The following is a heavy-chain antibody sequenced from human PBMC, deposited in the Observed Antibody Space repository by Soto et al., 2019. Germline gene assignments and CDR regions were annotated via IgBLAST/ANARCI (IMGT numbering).Heavy chain of an antibody. CDR2: IYYSGST. Sequence: SETLSLTCTVSGGSISSSSYYWGWIRQPPGKGLEWIGKIYYSGSTYYNPSLKSRVTISVHTSNSQFSLELSSVTAADTAVYYCARGLITGSHYSGGWYYFDSWGQGTQVTVSS. CDR1: GGSISSSSYY. CDR3: ARGLITGSHYSGGWYYFDS. J-gene: IGHJ4*02. D-gene: IGHD6-19*01. V-gene: IGHV4-39*07.